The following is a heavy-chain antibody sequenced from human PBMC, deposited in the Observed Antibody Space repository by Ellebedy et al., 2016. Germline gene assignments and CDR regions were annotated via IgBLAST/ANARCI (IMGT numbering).Heavy chain of an antibody. Sequence: ASVKVSCKASGYTFTSYGISWVRQAPGQGLEWMGWISAYNGNTNYAQKLQGRVTMTTDTSTSTAYMELRSLRSDDTAVYYCARGEEHKRGYSYTDYFDYWGQGTLVTVSS. D-gene: IGHD5-18*01. CDR3: ARGEEHKRGYSYTDYFDY. CDR2: ISAYNGNT. CDR1: GYTFTSYG. V-gene: IGHV1-18*01. J-gene: IGHJ4*02.